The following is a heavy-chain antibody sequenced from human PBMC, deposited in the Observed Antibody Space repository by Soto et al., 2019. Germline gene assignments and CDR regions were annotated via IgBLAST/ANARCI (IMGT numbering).Heavy chain of an antibody. Sequence: GASVKVSCKASGYTFTSYYIHWVRQAPGQGLEWVGIINPSGGSTSYAQKFQGRVTMTRDTSTSTVYMEVSGLRSEDTAVYYCATGTGVFYYYYGMDVWGQGTTVTVSS. V-gene: IGHV1-46*01. J-gene: IGHJ6*02. CDR3: ATGTGVFYYYYGMDV. CDR2: INPSGGST. D-gene: IGHD2-8*02. CDR1: GYTFTSYY.